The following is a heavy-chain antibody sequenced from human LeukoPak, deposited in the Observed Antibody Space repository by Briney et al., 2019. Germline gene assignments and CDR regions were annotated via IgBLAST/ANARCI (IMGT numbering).Heavy chain of an antibody. CDR1: GGTFSSSA. V-gene: IGHV1-69*13. CDR3: ASVTTVTTKGHGAFDI. J-gene: IGHJ3*02. CDR2: IIPIFGSS. D-gene: IGHD4-17*01. Sequence: SVKVSCKASGGTFSSSAISWVRQAPGQGLEWLGGIIPIFGSSNYAQNFQDRVTITADESMSTAYMELSSLRSEDTAVYYCASVTTVTTKGHGAFDIWGQGTMVTVSS.